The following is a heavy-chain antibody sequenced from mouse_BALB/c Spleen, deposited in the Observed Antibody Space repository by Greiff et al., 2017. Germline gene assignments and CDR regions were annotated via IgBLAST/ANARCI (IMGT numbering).Heavy chain of an antibody. D-gene: IGHD1-1*01. Sequence: EVKVVESGGGLVQPGGSRKLSCAASGFTFSSFGMHWVRQAPEKGLEWVAYISSGSSTIYYADTVKGRFTISRDNPKNTLFLQMTSLRSEDTAMYYCARDYYGSRLWFDYWGQGTLVTVSA. CDR1: GFTFSSFG. CDR3: ARDYYGSRLWFDY. CDR2: ISSGSSTI. J-gene: IGHJ3*01. V-gene: IGHV5-17*02.